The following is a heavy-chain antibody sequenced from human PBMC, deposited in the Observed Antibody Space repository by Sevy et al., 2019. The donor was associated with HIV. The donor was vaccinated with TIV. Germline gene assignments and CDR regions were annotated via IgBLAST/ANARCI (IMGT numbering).Heavy chain of an antibody. V-gene: IGHV3-33*08. CDR1: GFSFSNAW. Sequence: GGSLRLSCAASGFSFSNAWMNWVRQAPGKGLEWVAVIWFDGSNTYYADSVKGRFTISRDIAKNTLHLQMNSLRAEDTAVYYCARDLEFYDYGDYGPAFMPDYWGQGTLVTVSS. J-gene: IGHJ4*02. CDR3: ARDLEFYDYGDYGPAFMPDY. D-gene: IGHD4-17*01. CDR2: IWFDGSNT.